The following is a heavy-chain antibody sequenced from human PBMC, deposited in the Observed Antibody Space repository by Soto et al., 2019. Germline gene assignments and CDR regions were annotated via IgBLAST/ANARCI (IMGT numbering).Heavy chain of an antibody. CDR3: ARERGYSGYDSGWFDP. J-gene: IGHJ5*02. D-gene: IGHD5-12*01. Sequence: PGGSLRLSCAASGLTFTSSSMNWVRQAPGKGLEWVSFISSSSSTIYYADSVKGRFTISRDNAKNSLYLQMNSLRAEDTAVYYCARERGYSGYDSGWFDPWGQGTLVTVSS. CDR2: ISSSSSTI. V-gene: IGHV3-48*01. CDR1: GLTFTSSS.